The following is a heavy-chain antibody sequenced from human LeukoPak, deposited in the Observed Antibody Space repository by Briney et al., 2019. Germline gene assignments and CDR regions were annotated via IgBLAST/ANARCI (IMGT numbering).Heavy chain of an antibody. CDR3: ARAPYYYDSPTFDY. V-gene: IGHV4-38-2*02. J-gene: IGHJ4*02. Sequence: PSETLSLTCTVSGHSIRGFYYWVWIRQTPQQGLEWIGSVYQSGTSYYNPSLKSRVTISVDTSKNQFSLKLSSVTAADTAVYYCARAPYYYDSPTFDYWGQGTLVTVSS. D-gene: IGHD3-22*01. CDR1: GHSIRGFYY. CDR2: VYQSGTS.